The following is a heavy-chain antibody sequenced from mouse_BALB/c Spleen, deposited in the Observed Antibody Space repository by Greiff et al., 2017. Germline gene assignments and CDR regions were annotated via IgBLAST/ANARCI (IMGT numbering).Heavy chain of an antibody. CDR3: ARDQSTMITTRDYYAMDY. CDR1: GFSLTSYG. CDR2: IWAGGST. Sequence: QVQLKESGPGLVAPSQSLSITCTVSGFSLTSYGVHWVHQPPGKGLEWLGVIWAGGSTNYNSALMSRLSISKDNSKSQVFLKMNSLQTDDTAMYYCARDQSTMITTRDYYAMDYWGQGTSVTVSS. D-gene: IGHD2-4*01. J-gene: IGHJ4*01. V-gene: IGHV2-9*02.